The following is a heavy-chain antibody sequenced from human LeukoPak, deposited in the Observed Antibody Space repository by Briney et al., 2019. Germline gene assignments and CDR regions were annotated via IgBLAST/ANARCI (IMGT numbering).Heavy chain of an antibody. CDR3: ARESEAVLRYFDWLAWDAFDI. D-gene: IGHD3-9*01. V-gene: IGHV1-46*01. CDR1: GYTFTSYY. J-gene: IGHJ3*02. Sequence: ASVKVSCKASGYTFTSYYMHWVRQAPGQGLEWMGIINPSGGSTSYAQKFQGRVTMTRDTSTSTVYKELSSLRSEDTAVYYCARESEAVLRYFDWLAWDAFDIWGQGTMVTVSS. CDR2: INPSGGST.